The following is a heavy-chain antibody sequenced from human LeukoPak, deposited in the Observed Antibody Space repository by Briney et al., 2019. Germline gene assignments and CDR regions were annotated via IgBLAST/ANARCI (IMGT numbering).Heavy chain of an antibody. J-gene: IGHJ4*02. CDR2: VYSSGGT. Sequence: SETLSLTCSVSGDSISYYYGTWIRQPPGKGLEWIGYVYSSGGTNYNPSLKSRLTMSINTSNNPFSLELRSVTAADTAVYFCARERSGLGYFDYWGQGALVTVSS. CDR3: ARERSGLGYFDY. V-gene: IGHV4-59*01. CDR1: GDSISYYY. D-gene: IGHD3-10*01.